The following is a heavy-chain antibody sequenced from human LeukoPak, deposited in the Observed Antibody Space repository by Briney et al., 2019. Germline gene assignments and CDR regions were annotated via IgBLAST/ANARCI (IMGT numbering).Heavy chain of an antibody. CDR2: ISGYNGNA. D-gene: IGHD2-2*01. Sequence: GASVKVSCKASGHTFTNYGLSWVRQAPGQGLEWMGWISGYNGNATYTQKLQGRVIMTTDTSTTTAYMDLRSLRSDDTAVYYCARDAGYCSSETCYDDAFDIWGQGTMVTVSS. CDR1: GHTFTNYG. V-gene: IGHV1-18*01. J-gene: IGHJ3*02. CDR3: ARDAGYCSSETCYDDAFDI.